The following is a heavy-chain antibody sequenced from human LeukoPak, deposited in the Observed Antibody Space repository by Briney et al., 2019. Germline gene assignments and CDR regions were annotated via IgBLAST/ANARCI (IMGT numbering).Heavy chain of an antibody. CDR2: IIPILGIA. Sequence: SVKVSCKASGGTYSSYTISWVRQAPGQGVEWMGRIIPILGIANYAQKFQGRVTITADKSTSTAYMELSSLRSEDTAVYYCARVSSNSRGDYFDYWGQGTLVTVSS. V-gene: IGHV1-69*02. CDR1: GGTYSSYT. D-gene: IGHD4-23*01. J-gene: IGHJ4*02. CDR3: ARVSSNSRGDYFDY.